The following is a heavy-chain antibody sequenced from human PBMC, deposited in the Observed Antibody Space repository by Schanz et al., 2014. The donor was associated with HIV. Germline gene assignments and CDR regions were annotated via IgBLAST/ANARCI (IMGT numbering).Heavy chain of an antibody. CDR3: AKGQRGVVRGDIDY. CDR1: GFTFSSYA. CDR2: ISGSGIST. D-gene: IGHD3-10*01. J-gene: IGHJ4*02. Sequence: EVQLVESGGGLVKPGRSLRVSCAASGFTFSSYAMHWVRQAPGKGLEWVSTISGSGISTYYADSVKGRFTISRDNSKNTLYLQMNSLRAEDTAVYYCAKGQRGVVRGDIDYWGQGTLVTVSS. V-gene: IGHV3-23*04.